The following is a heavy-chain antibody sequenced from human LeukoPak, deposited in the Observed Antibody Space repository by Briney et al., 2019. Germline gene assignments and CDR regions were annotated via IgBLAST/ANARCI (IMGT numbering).Heavy chain of an antibody. CDR1: GDSISNSHW. J-gene: IGHJ4*02. CDR2: INHSGST. CDR3: ARVPIDY. Sequence: PSETLSLTCAVSGDSISNSHWWSWVRQPPGKGLEWIGEINHSGSTNYNPSLKSRVTISVDTSKNQFSLKLSSVTAADTAVYYCARVPIDYWGQGTLVTVSS. V-gene: IGHV4-4*02.